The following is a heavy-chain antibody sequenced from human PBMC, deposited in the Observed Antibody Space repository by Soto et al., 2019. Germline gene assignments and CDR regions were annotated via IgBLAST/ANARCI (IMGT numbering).Heavy chain of an antibody. V-gene: IGHV1-58*01. CDR2: IVLGNGNT. CDR1: GFTFSSSA. CDR3: ATRIGNIGWYWLDT. D-gene: IGHD6-19*01. Sequence: SVKVSCKASGFTFSSSAVQWVRQARVQRLEWIGWIVLGNGNTNYAQKFQERVTITWDMSTSTAYMEVRSLTSDDTAVYYCATRIGNIGWYWLDTWGQGTLVTVSS. J-gene: IGHJ5*02.